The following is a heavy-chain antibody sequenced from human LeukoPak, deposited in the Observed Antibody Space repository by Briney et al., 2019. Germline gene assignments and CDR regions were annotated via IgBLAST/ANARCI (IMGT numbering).Heavy chain of an antibody. D-gene: IGHD6-13*01. CDR2: IYYSGSG. Sequence: SSETLSLTCSVSGGSISSSGYYWAWIRQPPGKGLEWIATIYYSGSGNNNPSLKRRVTISVDTSKNQFSLKLSSVTAADTAVYYCARYSSSLGWLDPWGEGTLVSVSS. CDR3: ARYSSSLGWLDP. J-gene: IGHJ5*02. V-gene: IGHV4-39*01. CDR1: GGSISSSGYY.